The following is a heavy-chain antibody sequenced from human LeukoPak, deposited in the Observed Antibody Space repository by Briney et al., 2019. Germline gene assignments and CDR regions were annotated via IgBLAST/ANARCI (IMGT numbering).Heavy chain of an antibody. D-gene: IGHD3-9*01. V-gene: IGHV3-74*01. CDR2: VNREGTTS. J-gene: IGHJ4*02. CDR3: ARDVDWILFDY. Sequence: PGGSLRLSCAASGFTFSTYWMHWVRQVPGKGLVWVSRVNREGTTSAYADSVKGRFTISRDNDKNTLYLRMNSLRVEDTAVYYCARDVDWILFDYWGQGTLVTVSS. CDR1: GFTFSTYW.